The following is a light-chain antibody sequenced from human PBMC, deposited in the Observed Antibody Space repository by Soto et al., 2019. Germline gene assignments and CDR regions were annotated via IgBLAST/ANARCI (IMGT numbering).Light chain of an antibody. CDR1: SSDVGGYNY. CDR3: SSYTSNSTLD. CDR2: EVS. V-gene: IGLV2-14*01. J-gene: IGLJ2*01. Sequence: QSALTQPASVSGSPGQSITISCTGTSSDVGGYNYVSWYQQHPGKAPKLMIYEVSNRPSGVSNLFSGSNSDNKASLTISGRQAADWPPYWSSSYTSNSTLDFGGRT.